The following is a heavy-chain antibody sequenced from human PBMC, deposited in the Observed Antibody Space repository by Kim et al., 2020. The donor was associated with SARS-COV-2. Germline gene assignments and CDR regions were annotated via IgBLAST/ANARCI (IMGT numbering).Heavy chain of an antibody. J-gene: IGHJ3*02. V-gene: IGHV1-2*04. D-gene: IGHD4-17*01. CDR2: INPNSGGT. Sequence: ASVKVSCKASGYTFTGYYMYWVRQAPGQGLEWMGWINPNSGGTNYAQKFQGWVTMTRDTSISTAYMELSRLRSDDTAVYYCARGGFGDYRGYDIWGQGTMVTVSS. CDR1: GYTFTGYY. CDR3: ARGGFGDYRGYDI.